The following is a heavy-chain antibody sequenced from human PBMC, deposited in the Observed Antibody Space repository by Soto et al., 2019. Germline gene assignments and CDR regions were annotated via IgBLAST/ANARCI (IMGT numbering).Heavy chain of an antibody. V-gene: IGHV3-48*03. CDR1: GFTFSSYE. Sequence: GGSLRLSCAASGFTFSSYEMNWVRQAPGKGLEWVSYISSSGSTIYYADSVKGRFTISRDNAKNSLYLQMNSLIAEDTAVYYCAREFEGATIYYYSGMDVWGQGTTVTVSS. J-gene: IGHJ6*02. CDR2: ISSSGSTI. CDR3: AREFEGATIYYYSGMDV.